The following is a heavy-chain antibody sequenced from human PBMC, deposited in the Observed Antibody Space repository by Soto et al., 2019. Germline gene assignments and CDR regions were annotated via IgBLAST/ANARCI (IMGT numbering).Heavy chain of an antibody. J-gene: IGHJ4*02. CDR3: ARGGWDYYDSSGYYPYYFDY. D-gene: IGHD3-22*01. CDR2: IYHSGST. V-gene: IGHV4-30-2*01. CDR1: GGSISGGVYS. Sequence: PSETLSLTCAVSGGSISGGVYSWSWIRHPPGKGLEWIGYIYHSGSTYYNPSLKSRVTISVDRSKNQFSLKLSSVTAADTAVYYCARGGWDYYDSSGYYPYYFDYWGQGTLVTVSS.